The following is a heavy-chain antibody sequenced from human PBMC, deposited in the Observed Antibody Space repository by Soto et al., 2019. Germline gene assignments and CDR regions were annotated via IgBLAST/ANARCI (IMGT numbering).Heavy chain of an antibody. J-gene: IGHJ4*02. CDR3: ARGHLARYDGYNVAGVDY. D-gene: IGHD5-12*01. V-gene: IGHV1-69*13. CDR1: GGTFSSYA. CDR2: IIPIFGTA. Sequence: SVKVSCKASGGTFSSYAISWVRQAPGQGLEWMGGIIPIFGTANYAQKFQGRVTITADESTSTAYMELSSLRSEDTAVYYCARGHLARYDGYNVAGVDYWGQGTLVTVSS.